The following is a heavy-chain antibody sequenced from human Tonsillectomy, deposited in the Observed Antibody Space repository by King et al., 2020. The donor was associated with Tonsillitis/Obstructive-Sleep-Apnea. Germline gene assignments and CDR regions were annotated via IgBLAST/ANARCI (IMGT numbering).Heavy chain of an antibody. CDR1: GYSFTTYW. CDR3: ARLATMAFDI. J-gene: IGHJ3*02. CDR2: VYPGDSDT. V-gene: IGHV5-51*01. Sequence: QLVQSGAEVRKPGESLKISCKGSGYSFTTYWIAWVRQMPGKGLEWMGIVYPGDSDTIYSPSFQGQVTISADKSISTAYLQWSRLKTSDTAVYYCARLATMAFDIWGQGTMVTVSS. D-gene: IGHD5-24*01.